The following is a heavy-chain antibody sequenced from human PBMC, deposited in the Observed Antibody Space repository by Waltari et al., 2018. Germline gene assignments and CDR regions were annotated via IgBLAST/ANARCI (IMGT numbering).Heavy chain of an antibody. CDR1: GGSISSGSYY. Sequence: QVQLQESGPGLVKPSQTLSLTCTVSGGSISSGSYYWSWIRQPAGKGLEWIGYIYTSGGTNYNPSLKSRVTISVDTSKNQFSLKLSSVTAADTAVYYCARGDFGDAVDIWGQGTMVTVSS. CDR2: IYTSGGT. CDR3: ARGDFGDAVDI. V-gene: IGHV4-61*09. D-gene: IGHD3-16*01. J-gene: IGHJ3*02.